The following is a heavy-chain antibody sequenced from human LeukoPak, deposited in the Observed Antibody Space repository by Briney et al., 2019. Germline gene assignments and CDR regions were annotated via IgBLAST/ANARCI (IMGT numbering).Heavy chain of an antibody. CDR2: IIGSAVNT. CDR1: GLTVSSYG. Sequence: PGESLRLSCGASGLTVSSYGMSWARRAPGKGLEWVSTIIGSAVNTYYADSVKGRFTISRDDSKNTVYLQMNSLRAEDTAVYSCAKYTSGTSYRGLDQWGQGTLVTVSS. J-gene: IGHJ4*02. D-gene: IGHD3-10*01. V-gene: IGHV3-23*01. CDR3: AKYTSGTSYRGLDQ.